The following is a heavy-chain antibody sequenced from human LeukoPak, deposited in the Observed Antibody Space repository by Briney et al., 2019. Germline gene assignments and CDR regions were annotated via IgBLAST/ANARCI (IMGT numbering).Heavy chain of an antibody. CDR1: GFTFSSYA. V-gene: IGHV4-39*01. CDR2: IYYRGST. J-gene: IGHJ4*02. D-gene: IGHD4-17*01. Sequence: GSLRLSCAASGFTFSSYAMSWVRQPPGKGLEWIGSIYYRGSTYYNPSLKSRVAISVDTSKKQVSLKLSSVTAADTAMYYCARLYSGVRPPDFWGQGTLVTVSS. CDR3: ARLYSGVRPPDF.